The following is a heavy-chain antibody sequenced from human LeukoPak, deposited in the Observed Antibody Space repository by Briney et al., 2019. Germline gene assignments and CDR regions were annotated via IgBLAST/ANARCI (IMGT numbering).Heavy chain of an antibody. CDR1: GFTVSSSS. Sequence: GGSLRLSCAASGFTVSSSSMNWVRQAPGKGLEWVSSISSSSSYIYYADSVKGRFTISRDNAKNSLYLQMNSLRAEDTAVYYCAREPYVGSGYYGYWGQGTLVTVSS. D-gene: IGHD3-22*01. J-gene: IGHJ4*02. CDR3: AREPYVGSGYYGY. V-gene: IGHV3-21*01. CDR2: ISSSSSYI.